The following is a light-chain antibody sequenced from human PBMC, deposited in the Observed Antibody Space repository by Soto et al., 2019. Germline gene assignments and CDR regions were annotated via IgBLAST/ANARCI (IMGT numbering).Light chain of an antibody. CDR1: NSDVGSYNL. CDR3: CSYAGSSTYVL. J-gene: IGLJ2*01. Sequence: QSALTQPASVSGSPGQSITISCTGTNSDVGSYNLVSWYQHHPGKAPKLMIYEVSKRPSGVSDRFSGSKSGNTASLTISGLQAEDEADYYCCSYAGSSTYVLFGGGTKLTVL. CDR2: EVS. V-gene: IGLV2-23*02.